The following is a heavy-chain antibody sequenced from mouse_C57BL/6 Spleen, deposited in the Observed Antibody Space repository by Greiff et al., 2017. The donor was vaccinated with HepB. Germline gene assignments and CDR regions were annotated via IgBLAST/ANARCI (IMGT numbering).Heavy chain of an antibody. CDR3: ARSGDYDKGDWYFDV. Sequence: QVQLQHSGPELVKPGASVKLSCKASGYTFTSYDINWVKQRPGQGLEWIGWIYPRDGSTKYNEKFKGKATLTVDTSSSTAYMELHSLTSEDSAVYFCARSGDYDKGDWYFDVWGTGTTVTVSS. CDR2: IYPRDGST. J-gene: IGHJ1*03. D-gene: IGHD2-4*01. V-gene: IGHV1-85*01. CDR1: GYTFTSYD.